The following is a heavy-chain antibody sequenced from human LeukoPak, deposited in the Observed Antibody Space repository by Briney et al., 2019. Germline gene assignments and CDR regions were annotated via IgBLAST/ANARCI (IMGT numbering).Heavy chain of an antibody. J-gene: IGHJ4*02. V-gene: IGHV3-48*01. CDR3: VRDGRGYCGSTSCRPFDS. CDR2: ISSSGTTI. Sequence: PGGSLRLSCTASGFTFSAYDMNWVRQAPGKGLEPISYISSSGTTISYADSVKGRFTISRDNAKNSVFLQMNNLRAEDTALYYCVRDGRGYCGSTSCRPFDSWGQGTLVTVSS. CDR1: GFTFSAYD. D-gene: IGHD2-2*01.